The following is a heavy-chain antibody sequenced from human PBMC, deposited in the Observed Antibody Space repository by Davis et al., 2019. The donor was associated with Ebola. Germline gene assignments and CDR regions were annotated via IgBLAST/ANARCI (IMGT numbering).Heavy chain of an antibody. V-gene: IGHV3-21*01. CDR3: ARDRDFLYYFDY. Sequence: GGSLRLSCAASGFTFSSYGMHWVRQAPGKGLEWVSSISSSSSYIYYADSVKGRFTISRDNAKNSLYLQMNSLRAEDTAVYYCARDRDFLYYFDYWGQGTLVTVSS. D-gene: IGHD3-3*01. CDR2: ISSSSSYI. J-gene: IGHJ4*02. CDR1: GFTFSSYG.